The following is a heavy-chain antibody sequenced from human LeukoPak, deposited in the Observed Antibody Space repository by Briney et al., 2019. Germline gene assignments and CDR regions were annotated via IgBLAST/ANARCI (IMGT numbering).Heavy chain of an antibody. CDR1: GFSFSSYA. V-gene: IGHV3-23*01. CDR2: ISGSGGST. Sequence: GGSLRLSCAASGFSFSSYAMSWVSQAPGKGLEWVSSISGSGGSTYYADSVKGRFTISRDNSKNTLYLQMNSLRAEDTAVYYCAKEVVGDRTYYDFWSGTPEAGGMDVWGQGTTVTVSS. D-gene: IGHD3-3*01. CDR3: AKEVVGDRTYYDFWSGTPEAGGMDV. J-gene: IGHJ6*02.